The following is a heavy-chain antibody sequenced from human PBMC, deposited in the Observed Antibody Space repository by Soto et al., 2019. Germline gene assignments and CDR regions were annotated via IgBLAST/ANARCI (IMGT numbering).Heavy chain of an antibody. Sequence: GASVKVSCKASGYTFTSYYMHWVRQAPGQGLEWMGIINPSGGSTSYAQKFQGRVTMTRDTSTSTVYMELSSLRPEDTAVYYCARDTREIHDRYYFDYWGQGTLVTVSS. V-gene: IGHV1-46*03. CDR2: INPSGGST. CDR3: ARDTREIHDRYYFDY. CDR1: GYTFTSYY. D-gene: IGHD1-1*01. J-gene: IGHJ4*02.